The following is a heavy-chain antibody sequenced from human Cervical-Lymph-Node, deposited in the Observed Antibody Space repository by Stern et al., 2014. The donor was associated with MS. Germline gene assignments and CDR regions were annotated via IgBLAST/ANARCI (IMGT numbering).Heavy chain of an antibody. D-gene: IGHD5-24*01. CDR1: RDSFTHYW. CDR2: IFPVDSDT. J-gene: IGHJ4*02. CDR3: ARHHGRSPTPFDS. Sequence: EVQLVQSGAEVKKPGESLKISCNASRDSFTHYWIGWVRQMPGKGLEWIGIIFPVDSDTKSSPSFEGQVTFSVDRSTSTASLQWSSLKASDTAIYYCARHHGRSPTPFDSWGQGTRVTVSS. V-gene: IGHV5-51*01.